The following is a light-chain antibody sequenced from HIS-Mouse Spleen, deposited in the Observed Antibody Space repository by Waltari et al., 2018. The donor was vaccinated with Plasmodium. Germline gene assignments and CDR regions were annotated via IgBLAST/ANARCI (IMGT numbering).Light chain of an antibody. J-gene: IGLJ3*02. CDR2: EDS. V-gene: IGLV3-10*01. CDR3: YSTDSSGNHRV. CDR1: ALPKQY. Sequence: SYKLTQPPSVSVSPGQTARITCSGDALPKQYAYWYQQKSGQAPVLVIYEDSKRPSGIPERFSGSSSGTMATLTISGAQVEDEADYYCYSTDSSGNHRVFGGGTKLTVL.